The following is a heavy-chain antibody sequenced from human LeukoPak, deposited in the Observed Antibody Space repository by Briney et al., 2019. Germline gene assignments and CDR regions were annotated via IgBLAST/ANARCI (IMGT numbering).Heavy chain of an antibody. V-gene: IGHV4-31*03. CDR3: ARGHIAAAGAAGY. J-gene: IGHJ4*02. Sequence: SETLSLTCTVSGGSISSGGYYWSWIRQHPGKGLEWIGYIYYSGSTYYNPSLKSRVTISVDTSKNQFSLKLSSVTAADTAVYYCARGHIAAAGAAGYWGQGTLVTVSS. CDR2: IYYSGST. CDR1: GGSISSGGYY. D-gene: IGHD6-13*01.